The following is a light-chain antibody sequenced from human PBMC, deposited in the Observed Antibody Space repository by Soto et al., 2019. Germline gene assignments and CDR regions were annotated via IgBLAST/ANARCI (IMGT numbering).Light chain of an antibody. J-gene: IGLJ2*01. CDR3: SSYTSSSTLV. CDR1: SSDVGGYNY. CDR2: DVS. V-gene: IGLV2-14*01. Sequence: QSALTQPASVSGSHGQSITISCTGTSSDVGGYNYVSGYQQHPGKAPKLMIYDVSNRPSGVSNRFSGSKSGNTASLTISGLQAEDEADYYCSSYTSSSTLVFGGGTKLTVL.